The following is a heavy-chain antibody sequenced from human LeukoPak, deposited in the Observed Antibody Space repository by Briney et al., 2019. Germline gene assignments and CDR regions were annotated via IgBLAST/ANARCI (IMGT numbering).Heavy chain of an antibody. D-gene: IGHD3-22*01. CDR1: GYSFTGYY. J-gene: IGHJ4*02. CDR2: IDPRNGAT. V-gene: IGHV1-2*02. Sequence: EASVKVSCKGSGYSFTGYYMHEVRQAPGQGREWMGWIDPRNGATHYAQKFQGRVTMSRETSSSTDYMEVSRPGSDDTALYYCARGESSVLRRYFDVWGQGTLVTVSS. CDR3: ARGESSVLRRYFDV.